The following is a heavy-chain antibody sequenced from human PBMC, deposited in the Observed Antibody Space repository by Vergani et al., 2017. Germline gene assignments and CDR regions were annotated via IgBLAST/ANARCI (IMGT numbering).Heavy chain of an antibody. J-gene: IGHJ6*02. CDR3: ARDNWNYVLNYYYGMDV. D-gene: IGHD1-7*01. V-gene: IGHV1-69*08. CDR1: GGTFSSYT. CDR2: IIPILGIA. Sequence: QVQLVQSGAEVKKPGSSVKVSCKASGGTFSSYTISWVRQAPGQGLEWMGRIIPILGIANYAQKFQGRVTITADKSTSTAYMELSSLRSEDTAVYYCARDNWNYVLNYYYGMDVWGQGTTVTVSS.